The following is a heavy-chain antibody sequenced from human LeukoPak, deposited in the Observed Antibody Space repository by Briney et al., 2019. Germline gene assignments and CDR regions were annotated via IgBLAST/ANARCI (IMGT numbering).Heavy chain of an antibody. CDR1: GGSISSYY. CDR3: ATLSPSIFGVVTPKNWFDP. D-gene: IGHD3-3*01. Sequence: PSETLSLTCTVSGGSISSYYWSWIRQPPGKGLEWIGEINHSGSTNYNPSLKSRVTISVDTSKNQFSLKLSSVTAADTAVYYCATLSPSIFGVVTPKNWFDPWGQGTLVTVSS. V-gene: IGHV4-34*01. CDR2: INHSGST. J-gene: IGHJ5*02.